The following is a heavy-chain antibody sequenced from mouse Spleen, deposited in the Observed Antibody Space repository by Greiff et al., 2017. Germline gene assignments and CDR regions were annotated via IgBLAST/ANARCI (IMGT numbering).Heavy chain of an antibody. V-gene: IGHV1-82*01. CDR3: ARALDGNWYFDV. CDR1: GYAFSSSW. D-gene: IGHD2-1*01. CDR2: IYPGDGDT. J-gene: IGHJ1*01. Sequence: QVQLQQPGAELVKPGASVKISCKASGYAFSSSWMNWVKQRPGKGLEWIGRIYPGDGDTNYNGKFKGKATLTADKSSSTAYMQLSSLTSEDSAVYFCARALDGNWYFDVWGAGTTVTVSS.